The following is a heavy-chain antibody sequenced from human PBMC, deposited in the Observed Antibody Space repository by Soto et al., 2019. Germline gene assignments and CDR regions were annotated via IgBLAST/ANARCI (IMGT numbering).Heavy chain of an antibody. CDR1: GYTFSKDG. CDR3: ARDLGGWPDY. D-gene: IGHD2-15*01. V-gene: IGHV1-46*01. Sequence: ASVKGACKASGYTFSKDGFSWVRQAPGQGLEWMGIINASGGSTSYAQKFQGRVTITRDTSASTAYMELSSLRSEDTAVYYCARDLGGWPDYWGQGTLVTVSS. CDR2: INASGGST. J-gene: IGHJ4*02.